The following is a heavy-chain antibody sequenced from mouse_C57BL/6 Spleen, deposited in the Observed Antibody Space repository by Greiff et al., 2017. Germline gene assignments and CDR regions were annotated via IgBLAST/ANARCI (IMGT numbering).Heavy chain of an antibody. CDR1: GFTFSSYT. CDR2: ISGGGGNT. J-gene: IGHJ1*03. D-gene: IGHD1-1*01. V-gene: IGHV5-9*01. CDR3: ARQGITTVEDWYVDV. Sequence: EVQRVESGGGLVKPGGSLKLSCAASGFTFSSYTMSWVRQTPEKRLEWVATISGGGGNTYYPDRVKGRFTIARDNAKNTLYLQMSSLRSEDTALYYCARQGITTVEDWYVDVWGTGTTVTVSS.